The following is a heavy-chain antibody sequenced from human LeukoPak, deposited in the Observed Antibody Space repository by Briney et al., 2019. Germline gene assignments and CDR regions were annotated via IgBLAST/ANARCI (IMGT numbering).Heavy chain of an antibody. D-gene: IGHD3-10*01. CDR1: GFTSSSYS. CDR3: ARLGTRWFGESVDKNWFDP. Sequence: GGSLRLSCAASGFTSSSYSMNWVRQAPGKGLEWVSSISSSSSYIYYADSVKGRFTISRDNAKNSLYLQMNSLRAEDTAVYYCARLGTRWFGESVDKNWFDPWGQGTLVTVSS. V-gene: IGHV3-21*01. J-gene: IGHJ5*02. CDR2: ISSSSSYI.